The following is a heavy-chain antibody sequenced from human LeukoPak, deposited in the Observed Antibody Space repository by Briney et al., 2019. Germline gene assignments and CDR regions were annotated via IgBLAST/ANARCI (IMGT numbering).Heavy chain of an antibody. CDR2: ISYDGSNK. CDR1: GFTFSSYA. CDR3: ASEGTFDY. Sequence: GGSLRLSCAASGFTFSSYAMHWVRQAPGKGLEWVAVISYDGSNKYYADSVKGRFTISRDNSKNTLYLQMNSLRAEDTAVYYCASEGTFDYWGQGTLVTVSS. D-gene: IGHD1-1*01. V-gene: IGHV3-30-3*01. J-gene: IGHJ4*02.